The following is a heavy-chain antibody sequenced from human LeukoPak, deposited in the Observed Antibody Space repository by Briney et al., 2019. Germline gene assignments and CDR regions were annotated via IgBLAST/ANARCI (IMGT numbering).Heavy chain of an antibody. CDR2: ISSSSSYI. CDR3: ARAFGDGVDY. D-gene: IGHD3-10*01. V-gene: IGHV3-21*01. J-gene: IGHJ4*02. Sequence: GGSLRLSCAASGFTFSSYSMNWVRQAPGKGLKWVSSISSSSSYIYYADSVKGRFTISRDNAKNSLYLQMNSLRAEDTAVYYCARAFGDGVDYWGQGTLVTVSS. CDR1: GFTFSSYS.